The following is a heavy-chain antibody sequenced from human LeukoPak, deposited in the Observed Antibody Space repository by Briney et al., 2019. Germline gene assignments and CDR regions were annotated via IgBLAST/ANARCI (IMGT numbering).Heavy chain of an antibody. D-gene: IGHD5-18*01. CDR3: AREDTAMDRWLDY. Sequence: SETLSLTCTVSGGSLSSSSYYWGWIRQPPGKGLEWIGSIYYSGSTYYNPSLKSRVTISVDTSKNQFSLKLSSVTAADTAVYYCAREDTAMDRWLDYWGQGTLVTVSS. J-gene: IGHJ4*02. V-gene: IGHV4-39*02. CDR1: GGSLSSSSYY. CDR2: IYYSGST.